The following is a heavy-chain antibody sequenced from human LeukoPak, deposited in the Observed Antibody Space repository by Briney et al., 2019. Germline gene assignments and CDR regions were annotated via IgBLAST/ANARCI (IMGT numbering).Heavy chain of an antibody. D-gene: IGHD2-15*01. J-gene: IGHJ4*02. Sequence: GGSLTLSCAASGFTFSSNYMHWVRQAPGKGLVWITRISNDGRSTYHADSVKGRFTISRDNAKNTLYLQMNSLRAEDTAVYYCARCSYSGGSCPDFWGQGTLVTVSS. CDR3: ARCSYSGGSCPDF. V-gene: IGHV3-74*01. CDR1: GFTFSSNY. CDR2: ISNDGRST.